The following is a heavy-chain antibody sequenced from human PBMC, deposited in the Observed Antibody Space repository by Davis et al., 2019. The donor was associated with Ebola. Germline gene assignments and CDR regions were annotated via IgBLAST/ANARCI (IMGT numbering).Heavy chain of an antibody. CDR1: GFTFSNDV. CDR2: ISGSGGST. D-gene: IGHD5-24*01. Sequence: GALKISCAASGFTFSNDVMTWVRQAPGKGLDWVSTISGSGGSTYYADSVKGRFTISRDNSKNTLYLQMNSLRAEDTAVYYCAKGRRDGYDYGDDYWGQGTLVTVSS. V-gene: IGHV3-23*01. CDR3: AKGRRDGYDYGDDY. J-gene: IGHJ4*02.